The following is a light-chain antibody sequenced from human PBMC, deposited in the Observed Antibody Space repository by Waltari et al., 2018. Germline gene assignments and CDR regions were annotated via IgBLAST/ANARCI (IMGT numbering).Light chain of an antibody. Sequence: DIVMTQSPDSLAVSLGERATINCKSSQSVLYTSNNKNYLAWYQQKPGQPPKLLFSWASTRESGVPDRFSGSGSGTDFTLTISGLQAEDVAVYYCQQYYSPPWTFGQGTKVEIK. CDR1: QSVLYTSNNKNY. J-gene: IGKJ1*01. V-gene: IGKV4-1*01. CDR3: QQYYSPPWT. CDR2: WAS.